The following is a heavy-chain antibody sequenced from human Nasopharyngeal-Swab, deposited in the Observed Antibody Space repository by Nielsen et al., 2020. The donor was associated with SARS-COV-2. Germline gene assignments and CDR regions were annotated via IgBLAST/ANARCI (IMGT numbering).Heavy chain of an antibody. CDR3: ARIQQQLPGIV. CDR2: TWYRSKWNY. J-gene: IGHJ3*01. Sequence: SETLSLTCAISGDSVPNDRAAWSWIRQSPSRGLEWLGRTWYRSKWNYDYATSLSGRLTVSPDTAKNQFSLHLNSVTPDDTAVYYCARIQQQLPGIVWGQGTMVIVSS. V-gene: IGHV6-1*01. CDR1: GDSVPNDRAA. D-gene: IGHD6-13*01.